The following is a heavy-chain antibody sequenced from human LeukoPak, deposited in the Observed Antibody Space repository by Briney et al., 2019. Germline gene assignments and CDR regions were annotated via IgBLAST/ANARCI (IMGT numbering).Heavy chain of an antibody. V-gene: IGHV3-23*01. CDR3: AKDPVVIPFDY. D-gene: IGHD4-23*01. J-gene: IGHJ4*02. Sequence: TGGSLRPSCADSRFIFSGYSMSWVRQAPGKGLEWVSAISGSGGSTYYADSVKGRFTISRDNSKNTLYLQMNSLRAEDTAVYYCAKDPVVIPFDYWGQGTLATVSS. CDR1: RFIFSGYS. CDR2: ISGSGGST.